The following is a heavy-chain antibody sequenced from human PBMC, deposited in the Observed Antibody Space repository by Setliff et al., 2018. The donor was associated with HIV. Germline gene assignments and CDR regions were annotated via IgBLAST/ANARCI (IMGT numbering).Heavy chain of an antibody. CDR2: VNPSTGRT. J-gene: IGHJ5*02. D-gene: IGHD6-19*01. CDR1: GYSFTSYY. CDR3: ARDSGMAVVGTWRRLDP. V-gene: IGHV1-46*01. Sequence: GASVKVSCKASGYSFTSYYIHWVRQAPGQGLEWLGTVNPSTGRTTYAQNFQGRVAMTRDSSTSTAHMELRNLRSDDTAVYYCARDSGMAVVGTWRRLDPWGQGTLVTVSS.